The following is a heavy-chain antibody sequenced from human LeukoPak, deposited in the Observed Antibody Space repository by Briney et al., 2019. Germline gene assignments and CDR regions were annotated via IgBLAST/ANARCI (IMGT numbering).Heavy chain of an antibody. J-gene: IGHJ3*02. V-gene: IGHV5-10-1*01. CDR2: IDPSDSYT. D-gene: IGHD2-2*01. Sequence: GESLKTSCKGSGYSFTSYWISWVRQMPGKGLEWMGRIDPSDSYTNYSPSFQGHVTISADKSISTDYLQWSSLKASDTAMYYCARGGAVERYCSSTSCYWVDAFDIWGQGTMVTVSS. CDR1: GYSFTSYW. CDR3: ARGGAVERYCSSTSCYWVDAFDI.